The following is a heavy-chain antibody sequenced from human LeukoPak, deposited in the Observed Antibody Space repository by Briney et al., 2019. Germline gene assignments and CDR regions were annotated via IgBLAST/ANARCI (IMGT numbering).Heavy chain of an antibody. CDR1: GYTNTFTIHY. V-gene: IGHV1-46*01. CDR2: IKPRDGDT. D-gene: IGHD2-8*02. CDR3: ARGVVYDLRD. J-gene: IGHJ4*02. Sequence: ASVKVSCKASGYTNTFTIHYILWVRQAPGQGLDWMGLIKPRDGDTKYAKKFEGRVTMTRDTSTTTLYMVLSSLRSEDTAVYYCARGVVYDLRDWGQGTLVTVSS.